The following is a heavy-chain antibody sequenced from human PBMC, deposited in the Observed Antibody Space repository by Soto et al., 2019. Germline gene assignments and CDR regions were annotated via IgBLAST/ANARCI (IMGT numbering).Heavy chain of an antibody. CDR2: FRSSGDGGTT. D-gene: IGHD3-10*01. V-gene: IGHV3-23*01. J-gene: IGHJ4*02. Sequence: PGGSLRLSCAASGFTFNSYSMSWVRQAPGKGLEWVSGFRSSGDGGTTYYADSVKGRFTISRDNSKNTLFLQMNSLRAEDTAIYYCAKKVNSGPGSQYFDYWGQGTLVTVSS. CDR3: AKKVNSGPGSQYFDY. CDR1: GFTFNSYS.